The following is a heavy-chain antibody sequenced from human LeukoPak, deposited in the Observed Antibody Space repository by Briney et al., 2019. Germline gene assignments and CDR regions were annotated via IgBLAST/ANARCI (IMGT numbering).Heavy chain of an antibody. Sequence: SETLSLTCTVSGGSITSYYWSWIRQPPGKGLEWIGYTYYSGSTYYNPSLKSRVTISVDTSKNQFSLKLSSVIAADTAVYYCARHPARGTAGYAFDIWGQGTMVIVSS. CDR3: ARHPARGTAGYAFDI. V-gene: IGHV4-59*08. CDR1: GGSITSYY. D-gene: IGHD6-19*01. J-gene: IGHJ3*02. CDR2: TYYSGST.